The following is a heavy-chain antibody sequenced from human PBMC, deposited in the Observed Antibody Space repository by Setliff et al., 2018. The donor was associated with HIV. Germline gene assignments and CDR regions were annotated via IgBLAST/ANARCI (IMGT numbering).Heavy chain of an antibody. CDR2: IYTTGST. V-gene: IGHV4-61*09. CDR1: GGSIGSGSHY. D-gene: IGHD1-26*01. J-gene: IGHJ3*02. CDR3: AKTSVGATGLYAFDI. Sequence: KPSETLSLTCTVSGGSIGSGSHYWSWIRQPAGKGLEWIGHIYTTGSTNYNPSLKSRVTISADTSNNQFSLRLTSMTAADTAVYYCAKTSVGATGLYAFDIWGQGTMVTVSS.